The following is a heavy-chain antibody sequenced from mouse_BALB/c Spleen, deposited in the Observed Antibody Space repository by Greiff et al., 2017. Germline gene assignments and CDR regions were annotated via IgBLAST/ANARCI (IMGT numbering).Heavy chain of an antibody. V-gene: IGHV3-2*02. Sequence: VQLKESGPGLVKPSQSLSLTCTVTGYSITSDYAWNWIRQFPGNKLEWMGYISYSGSTSYNPSLKSRISITRDTSKNQFFLQLNSVTTEDTATYYCAKGVITYYFDYWGQGTTLTVSS. CDR2: ISYSGST. CDR3: AKGVITYYFDY. J-gene: IGHJ2*01. D-gene: IGHD2-4*01. CDR1: GYSITSDYA.